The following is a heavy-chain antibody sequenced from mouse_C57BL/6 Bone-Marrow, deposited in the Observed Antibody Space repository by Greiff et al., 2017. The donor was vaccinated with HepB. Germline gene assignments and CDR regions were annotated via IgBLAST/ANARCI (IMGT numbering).Heavy chain of an antibody. D-gene: IGHD1-1*01. Sequence: EVQGVESGEGLVKPGGSLKLSCAASGFTFSSYAMSWVRQTPEKRLEWVAYISSGGDYIYYADTVKGRFTISRDNARNTLYLQMSSLKSEDTAMYYCTREVYGRRYFDYWGQGTTLTVSS. V-gene: IGHV5-9-1*02. CDR3: TREVYGRRYFDY. CDR2: ISSGGDYI. J-gene: IGHJ2*01. CDR1: GFTFSSYA.